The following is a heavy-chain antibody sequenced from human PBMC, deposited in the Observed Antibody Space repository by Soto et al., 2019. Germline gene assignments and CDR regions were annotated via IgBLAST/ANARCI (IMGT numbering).Heavy chain of an antibody. CDR2: ISAYNGNT. J-gene: IGHJ3*02. D-gene: IGHD2-15*01. CDR3: ARDYRCSGGSCPKSRDAFDI. CDR1: GYTFTSYG. V-gene: IGHV1-18*01. Sequence: GASVKVSCKASGYTFTSYGISWVRQAPGQGLGWMGWISAYNGNTNYAQKLQGRVTMTTDTSTSTAYMELRSLRSDDTAVYYCARDYRCSGGSCPKSRDAFDIWGQGTMVTVSS.